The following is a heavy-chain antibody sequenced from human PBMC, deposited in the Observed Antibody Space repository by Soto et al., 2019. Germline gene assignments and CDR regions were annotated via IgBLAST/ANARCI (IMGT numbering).Heavy chain of an antibody. V-gene: IGHV4-59*08. D-gene: IGHD6-13*01. J-gene: IGHJ4*02. Sequence: SETLSLTCTVSGGSISSYYWSWIRQPPGKGLEWIGYIYYSGSTNYNPSLKSRVTISVDTSKNQFSLKLNSVTAADTAVYYCARLEDGIAAACHFDYWGQGTLVTVSS. CDR2: IYYSGST. CDR3: ARLEDGIAAACHFDY. CDR1: GGSISSYY.